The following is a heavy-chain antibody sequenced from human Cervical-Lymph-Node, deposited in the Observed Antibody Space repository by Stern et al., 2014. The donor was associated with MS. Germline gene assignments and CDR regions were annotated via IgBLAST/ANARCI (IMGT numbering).Heavy chain of an antibody. Sequence: QVQLVQSGAEMTKPGASVKVSCKASGYTFNHYGITWVRQAPGQGLEWMGWISGYNGNTYYAQKLKGRVTMTIDTSTTTAYMELSSLRSDDTAVYYCARDSYHFSGTDLYWGQGTLVTVSS. D-gene: IGHD1-26*01. CDR3: ARDSYHFSGTDLY. J-gene: IGHJ4*02. CDR1: GYTFNHYG. V-gene: IGHV1-18*01. CDR2: ISGYNGNT.